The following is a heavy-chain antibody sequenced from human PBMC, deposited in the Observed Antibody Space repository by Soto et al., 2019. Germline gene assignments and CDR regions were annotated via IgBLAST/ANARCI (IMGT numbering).Heavy chain of an antibody. CDR2: IIGDGSDT. D-gene: IGHD3-16*02. CDR1: GFTFSTYW. J-gene: IGHJ4*02. CDR3: VRRHVWGSNRHFVY. Sequence: EVQLVESGGGLVQPGGSLRLSCAASGFTFSTYWMHWVRQAPGKGLVWVSRIIGDGSDTTYADSVKGRFTISRDNAKNTLILQMNSLRVEDTAVYYCVRRHVWGSNRHFVYWGQGTLVTVSS. V-gene: IGHV3-74*01.